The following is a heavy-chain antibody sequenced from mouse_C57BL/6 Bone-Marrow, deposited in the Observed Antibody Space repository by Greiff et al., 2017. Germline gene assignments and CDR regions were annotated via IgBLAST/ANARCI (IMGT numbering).Heavy chain of an antibody. V-gene: IGHV1-55*01. D-gene: IGHD4-1*01. CDR1: GYTFTSYW. CDR2: IYPTSGRT. Sequence: QVPLQQPGAELVKPGASVKMSCKASGYTFTSYWITWVKQRPGQGLEWIGDIYPTSGRTNYNEKFKRKAILTVDTSSNTAYMQLSSLTSEDSAVFYCAISGPLGRSFDYWGQGTTRTVSS. CDR3: AISGPLGRSFDY. J-gene: IGHJ2*01.